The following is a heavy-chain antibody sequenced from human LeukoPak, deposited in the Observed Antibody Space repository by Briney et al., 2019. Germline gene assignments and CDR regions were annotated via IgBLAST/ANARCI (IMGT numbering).Heavy chain of an antibody. V-gene: IGHV3-23*01. CDR1: GFTFSSYA. D-gene: IGHD4/OR15-4a*01. CDR2: ISGSGGST. CDR3: AKGSSLTSNYYYYYMDV. Sequence: GGSLRLSCVASGFTFSSYAMNWVRQAPGKGLEWVSAISGSGGSTYYADSVKGRFTISRDNSKNTLYLQMNSLRAEDTAVYYCAKGSSLTSNYYYYYMDVWGKGTTVTVSS. J-gene: IGHJ6*03.